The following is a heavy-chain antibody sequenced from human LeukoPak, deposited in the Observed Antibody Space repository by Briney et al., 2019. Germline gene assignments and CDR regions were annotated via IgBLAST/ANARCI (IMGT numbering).Heavy chain of an antibody. CDR3: ARNRYYYGSGNYGVPNWFDP. D-gene: IGHD3-10*01. CDR2: IYYSGST. V-gene: IGHV4-39*01. CDR1: GGSFSGHY. Sequence: SETLSLTCVFYGGSFSGHYWGWIRQPPGKGLEWIGSIYYSGSTYYNPSLKSRVTISVDTSKNQFSLKLSSVTVADTAVYYCARNRYYYGSGNYGVPNWFDPWGQGTLVTVSS. J-gene: IGHJ5*02.